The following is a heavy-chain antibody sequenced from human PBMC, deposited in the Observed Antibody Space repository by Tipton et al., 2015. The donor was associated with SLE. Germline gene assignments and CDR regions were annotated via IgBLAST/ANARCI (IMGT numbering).Heavy chain of an antibody. Sequence: TLSLTCTVSGASIGSHHWTWIRQPPRKGLAWIGNIFYSGGTNYSPFLNSRITISVDTSKNQLSLNVISMTAADTAVYYCARLAVAGMWYYFDFWGQGAPVTASS. V-gene: IGHV4-59*11. CDR1: GASIGSHH. D-gene: IGHD6-19*01. CDR3: ARLAVAGMWYYFDF. CDR2: IFYSGGT. J-gene: IGHJ4*02.